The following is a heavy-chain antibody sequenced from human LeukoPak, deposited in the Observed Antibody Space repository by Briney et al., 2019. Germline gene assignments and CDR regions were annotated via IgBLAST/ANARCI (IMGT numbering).Heavy chain of an antibody. J-gene: IGHJ4*02. Sequence: PSETLSLTCTVSGGSISSGSYYWGWIRQPPGKGLEWIGNIYYSGSTYYNPFLKSRVSISVDTSKNQFSLKLSSVTAADTAVYYWARPQEYGAYVLGVDYWGQGTRVTVSS. CDR3: ARPQEYGAYVLGVDY. CDR1: GGSISSGSYY. V-gene: IGHV4-39*07. D-gene: IGHD3-16*01. CDR2: IYYSGST.